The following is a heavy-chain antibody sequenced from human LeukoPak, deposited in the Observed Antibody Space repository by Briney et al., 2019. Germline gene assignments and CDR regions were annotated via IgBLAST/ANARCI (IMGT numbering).Heavy chain of an antibody. CDR1: GGSISSSTYY. D-gene: IGHD6-19*01. CDR2: VHYSGGS. V-gene: IGHV4-39*07. J-gene: IGHJ4*02. CDR3: ARVTPAGAWLGYFDY. Sequence: PSETLSLTCTVSGGSISSSTYYWGWIRQSPGKGLEWIGSVHYSGGSYYSPSLKSRVTISLNTSKNQFSLKLTSVTAADTAVYYCARVTPAGAWLGYFDYWGQGTLVTVSS.